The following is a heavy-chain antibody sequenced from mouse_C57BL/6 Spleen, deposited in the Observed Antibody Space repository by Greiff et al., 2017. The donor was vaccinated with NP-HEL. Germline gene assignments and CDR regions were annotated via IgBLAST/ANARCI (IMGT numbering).Heavy chain of an antibody. Sequence: VQLQHSGPELVKPGASVKISCKASGYSFTSYYIHWVKQRPGQGLEWIGWIYPGSGNTKYNEKFKGKATLTADTSSSTAYMQLSSLTAEDSAVYYGARRGDYVYAMDYWGQGTSVTVSS. V-gene: IGHV1-66*01. CDR2: IYPGSGNT. CDR3: ARRGDYVYAMDY. CDR1: GYSFTSYY. J-gene: IGHJ4*01. D-gene: IGHD2-4*01.